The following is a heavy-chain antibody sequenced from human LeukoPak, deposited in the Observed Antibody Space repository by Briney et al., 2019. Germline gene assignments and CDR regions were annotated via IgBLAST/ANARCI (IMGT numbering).Heavy chain of an antibody. D-gene: IGHD6-6*01. CDR3: AGLSAYSSSGGSSYYYYYYMDV. CDR1: GYSFTSYW. V-gene: IGHV5-51*01. Sequence: GESLKISCKGSGYSFTSYWIGWVRQMPGKGLEWMGIIYPGDSDTRYSPSFQGQVTISADKSISTAYLQWSSLKASDTAMYYCAGLSAYSSSGGSSYYYYYYMDVWGKGTTVTVSS. J-gene: IGHJ6*03. CDR2: IYPGDSDT.